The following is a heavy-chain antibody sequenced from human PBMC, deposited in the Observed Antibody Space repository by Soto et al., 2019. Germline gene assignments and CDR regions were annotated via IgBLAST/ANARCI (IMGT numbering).Heavy chain of an antibody. CDR3: TRIAGSMVVPAALDY. CDR2: IRSKAYGGTT. CDR1: GFTFGDYA. D-gene: IGHD2-2*01. Sequence: GGSLRLSCTASGFTFGDYAMSWFRQAPGKGLEWVGFIRSKAYGGTTEYAASVKGRFTISRDDSKSIAYLRMNSLKTEDTAVYYCTRIAGSMVVPAALDYWGQGTLVTVSS. V-gene: IGHV3-49*03. J-gene: IGHJ4*02.